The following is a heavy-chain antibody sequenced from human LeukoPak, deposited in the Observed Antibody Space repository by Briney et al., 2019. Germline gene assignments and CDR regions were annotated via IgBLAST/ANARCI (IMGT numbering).Heavy chain of an antibody. CDR2: IHYSGST. V-gene: IGHV4-59*12. Sequence: ASGTLSLTCTVSGGSISSYYWSWIRQPPGKGLEWIGYIHYSGSTTYNPSLKSRVTISVDTSKNQFSLKLSSVTAADTAVYYCARDRRLISDILTGYYRTEYYYYMDVWGKGTTVTIS. CDR1: GGSISSYY. CDR3: ARDRRLISDILTGYYRTEYYYYMDV. D-gene: IGHD3-9*01. J-gene: IGHJ6*03.